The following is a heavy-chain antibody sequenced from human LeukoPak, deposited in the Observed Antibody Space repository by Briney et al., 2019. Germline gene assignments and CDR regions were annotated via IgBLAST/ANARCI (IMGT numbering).Heavy chain of an antibody. Sequence: GGSLRLSCAASGFTFSNYNMNWVRQAPGKGLEWVSAISGSGGSTYYADSVKGRFTISRDNSKNTLYLQMNSLRAEDTAVYYCAKPASGWYEVRCPFDYWGQGTLVTVSS. V-gene: IGHV3-23*01. CDR1: GFTFSNYN. CDR2: ISGSGGST. J-gene: IGHJ4*02. D-gene: IGHD6-19*01. CDR3: AKPASGWYEVRCPFDY.